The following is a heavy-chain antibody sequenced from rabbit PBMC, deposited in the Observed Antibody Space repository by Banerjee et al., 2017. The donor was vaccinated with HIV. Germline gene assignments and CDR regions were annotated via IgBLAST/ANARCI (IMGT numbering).Heavy chain of an antibody. D-gene: IGHD4-2*01. J-gene: IGHJ6*01. V-gene: IGHV1S45*01. CDR1: GFSFSNKYV. CDR2: IHTGSGSA. Sequence: QEQLEESGGDLVKPGGTLTLTCTASGFSFSNKYVMCWVRQAPGKGLEWIACIHTGSGSAYYASWVNGRFTISKTSSTTVTLQMTSLTAADTATYFCARKYAGGTDATDFWGPGTLVTVS. CDR3: ARKYAGGTDATDF.